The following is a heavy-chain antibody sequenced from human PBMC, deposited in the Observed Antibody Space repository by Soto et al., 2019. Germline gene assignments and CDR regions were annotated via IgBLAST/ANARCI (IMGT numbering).Heavy chain of an antibody. Sequence: QVQLQESGPGLVKPSQTLSLTCTVSGGSISSGDYYWSWIRQPPGKGLEWIGYIYYSGSTYYNPSLKSRVTISVDTSKNQFSLKLSSVTAAHTAVYYCARDTRKLNRAELGLGFDYWGQGTLVTVSS. V-gene: IGHV4-30-4*01. J-gene: IGHJ4*02. D-gene: IGHD1-7*01. CDR3: ARDTRKLNRAELGLGFDY. CDR1: GGSISSGDYY. CDR2: IYYSGST.